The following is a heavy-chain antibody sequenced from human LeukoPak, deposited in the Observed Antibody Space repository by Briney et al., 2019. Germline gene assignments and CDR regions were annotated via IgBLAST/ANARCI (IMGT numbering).Heavy chain of an antibody. J-gene: IGHJ4*02. CDR3: ARSTAGLDY. CDR1: GFAFSNYW. CDR2: IRQDGSEK. Sequence: PGGSLRLSCAASGFAFSNYWMSWVRQAPGKGLEWVANIRQDGSEKYYVDSMRGRFTISRDNAKNSLCLQMSSLRAEDTAVYYCARSTAGLDYWGQGTLVTVSS. D-gene: IGHD1-1*01. V-gene: IGHV3-7*01.